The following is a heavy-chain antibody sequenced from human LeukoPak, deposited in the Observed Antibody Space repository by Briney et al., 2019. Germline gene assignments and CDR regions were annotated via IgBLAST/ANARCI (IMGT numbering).Heavy chain of an antibody. Sequence: GGSLRLSCAASGFTFRTSWMHWVRQAPGKGLVWVSLIKNDGITTTYADTVKGRFTISRDNAMNTVFLQMNSLRAEDTAVYYCVRDIGYSAYDWGQGTLVTVSS. CDR1: GFTFRTSW. J-gene: IGHJ4*02. CDR2: IKNDGITT. V-gene: IGHV3-74*01. CDR3: VRDIGYSAYD. D-gene: IGHD5-12*01.